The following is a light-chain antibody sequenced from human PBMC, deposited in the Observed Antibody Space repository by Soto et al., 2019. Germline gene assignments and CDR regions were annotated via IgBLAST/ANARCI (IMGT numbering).Light chain of an antibody. CDR3: QQYGRSQT. Sequence: EIVLTQSPGTLSLSPGERATLSCWASQSVRSNTLAWYQQKPGQAPRLLIYGASIRVRGIPDRFSGGGSGTDFTLTISRLEPEDFAVYYFQQYGRSQTFGQGTKVQIK. CDR2: GAS. CDR1: QSVRSNT. J-gene: IGKJ1*01. V-gene: IGKV3-20*01.